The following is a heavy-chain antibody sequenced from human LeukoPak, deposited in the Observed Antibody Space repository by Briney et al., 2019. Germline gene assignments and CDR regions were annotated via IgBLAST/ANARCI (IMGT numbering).Heavy chain of an antibody. J-gene: IGHJ5*02. CDR2: IYADGAT. CDR3: ARDRAGRKAWVEFDP. D-gene: IGHD3-10*01. CDR1: GITVSQND. V-gene: IGHV3-66*02. Sequence: GGSLRLSCAASGITVSQNDMSWVRQAPGRGLEWVSLIYADGATHYADSVKGRFTISRDNSKNTVYLEMNSLRPEDTAVYFCARDRAGRKAWVEFDPWGQGTPVTVSS.